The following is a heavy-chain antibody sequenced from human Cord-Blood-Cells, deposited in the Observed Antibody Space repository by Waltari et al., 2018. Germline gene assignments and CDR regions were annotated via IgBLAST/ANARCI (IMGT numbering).Heavy chain of an antibody. CDR3: ARGGYIAASPDY. CDR1: GFTFRSYA. Sequence: QVQLVESGGGVVQPGRSLRLSCAASGFTFRSYAMHWVRQAPGKGLEWVAVISYDGSNKDYADSVKGRFNISRDNSKNTLYLQMNSLRAEDTAVYYCARGGYIAASPDYWGQGTLVTVSS. J-gene: IGHJ4*02. V-gene: IGHV3-30*04. D-gene: IGHD6-6*01. CDR2: ISYDGSNK.